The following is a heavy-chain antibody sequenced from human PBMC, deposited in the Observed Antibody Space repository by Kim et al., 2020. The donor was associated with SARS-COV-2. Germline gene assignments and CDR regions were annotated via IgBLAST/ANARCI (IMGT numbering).Heavy chain of an antibody. J-gene: IGHJ4*02. D-gene: IGHD3-22*01. Sequence: ASVKVSCKASGYTFTNYALNWVRQAPGQGLEWMGGIKTHTGNPIYAQDFTGRFVFSLDTYVNTAYLQINSLKAEDTDVYYCPRGASYYFDGSDYPLDYWGQGSLLTVSS. CDR1: GYTFTNYA. V-gene: IGHV7-4-1*02. CDR2: IKTHTGNP. CDR3: PRGASYYFDGSDYPLDY.